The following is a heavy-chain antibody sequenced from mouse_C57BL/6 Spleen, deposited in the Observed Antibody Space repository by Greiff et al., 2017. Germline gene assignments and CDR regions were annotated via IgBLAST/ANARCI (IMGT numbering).Heavy chain of an antibody. Sequence: VQLQESGAELARPGASVKLSCKASGYTFTSYGISWVKQRTGQGLEWIGEIYPRSGNTYYNEKFKGKATLTADKSSSTAYMELRSLTSEDSAVYFCARREDYYAMDYWGQGTSVTVSS. CDR3: ARREDYYAMDY. J-gene: IGHJ4*01. V-gene: IGHV1-81*01. CDR1: GYTFTSYG. CDR2: IYPRSGNT.